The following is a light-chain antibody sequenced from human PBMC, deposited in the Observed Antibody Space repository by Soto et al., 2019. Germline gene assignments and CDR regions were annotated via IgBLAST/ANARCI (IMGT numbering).Light chain of an antibody. CDR2: GAS. CDR1: QSVSSSY. Sequence: EIVLTQSPGTLSLSPGERATLSCRASQSVSSSYLAWYQQKPGQAPRLLIYGASSRATGIPDRFSGSGSGTDFTLTISRLEPEGFAVYYCQQYGSSPPYTFGQGTK. CDR3: QQYGSSPPYT. V-gene: IGKV3-20*01. J-gene: IGKJ2*01.